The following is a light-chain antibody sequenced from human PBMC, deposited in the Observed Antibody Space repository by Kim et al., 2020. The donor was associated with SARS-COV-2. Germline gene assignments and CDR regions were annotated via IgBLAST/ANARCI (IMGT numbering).Light chain of an antibody. CDR3: QHYYTTMYS. CDR2: WAS. J-gene: IGKJ2*03. Sequence: TATINCKSSQSVLLGSTNTNYLAWYQQKSGQPPKLLIYWASMRASGVPQRFRGSGFGTDFTLTISSLQAEDVAVYYCQHYYTTMYSFGQGTKLEI. V-gene: IGKV4-1*01. CDR1: QSVLLGSTNTNY.